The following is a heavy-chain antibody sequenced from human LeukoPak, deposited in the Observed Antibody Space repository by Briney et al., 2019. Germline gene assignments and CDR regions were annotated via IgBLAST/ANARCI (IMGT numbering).Heavy chain of an antibody. CDR1: GFTFSNAW. D-gene: IGHD1-7*01. V-gene: IGHV3-15*01. Sequence: GGSLRLSCAASGFTFSNAWMSWVRQAPGKGLEWVGRIKSKTDGGTTDYAAPVKGRFTISRDDSKNTLYLQINSLKTEDTAVYYCTTVKRGWNYKPREYYYYHMDVWGKGTTVTVSS. CDR3: TTVKRGWNYKPREYYYYHMDV. J-gene: IGHJ6*03. CDR2: IKSKTDGGTT.